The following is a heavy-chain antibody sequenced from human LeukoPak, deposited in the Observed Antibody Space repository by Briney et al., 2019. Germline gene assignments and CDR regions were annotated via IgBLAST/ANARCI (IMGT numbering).Heavy chain of an antibody. D-gene: IGHD1-26*01. CDR1: GFTFSNYC. CDR3: ARGQGSRGPGIFEY. V-gene: IGHV3-7*01. CDR2: ITQDGSEK. J-gene: IGHJ4*02. Sequence: GGSLRLSCAASGFTFSNYCMSWVRQAPGKGLEWVANITQDGSEKFYVDSVKGRLTISRDNAKNSLYLQMNSLRVEDTAVYYCARGQGSRGPGIFEYWGQGTLVTVSS.